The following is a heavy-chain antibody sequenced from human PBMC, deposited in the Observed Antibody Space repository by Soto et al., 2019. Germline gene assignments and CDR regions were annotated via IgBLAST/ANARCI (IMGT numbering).Heavy chain of an antibody. CDR2: IYYSGST. J-gene: IGHJ6*02. D-gene: IGHD7-27*01. CDR1: GGSISSYY. Sequence: SETLSLTCTVSGGSISSYYWSWIRQPPGKGLEWIGYIYYSGSTNYNPSLKSRVTISVDTSKNQFSLKLSSVTAADTAVYYCARDRWGAYYYYGMDVWGQGTTVT. V-gene: IGHV4-59*01. CDR3: ARDRWGAYYYYGMDV.